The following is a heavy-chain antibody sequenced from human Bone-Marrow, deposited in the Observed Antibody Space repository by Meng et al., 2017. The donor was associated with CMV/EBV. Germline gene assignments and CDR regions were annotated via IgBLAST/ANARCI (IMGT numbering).Heavy chain of an antibody. CDR1: GYTFSSYG. D-gene: IGHD3-10*01. Sequence: ASVKVSCKASGYTFSSYGISWVRQAPGQGLEWMGWISAYNGNTNYAQKLQGRVTMTTDTSTSTAYMELRSLRAEDTAVYYCARKDGEWTHYYYYGMDVWGQGTTVTVSS. V-gene: IGHV1-18*01. CDR3: ARKDGEWTHYYYYGMDV. J-gene: IGHJ6*02. CDR2: ISAYNGNT.